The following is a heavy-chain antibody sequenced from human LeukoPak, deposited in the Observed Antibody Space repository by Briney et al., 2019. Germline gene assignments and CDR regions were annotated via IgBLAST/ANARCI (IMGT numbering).Heavy chain of an antibody. Sequence: GGSLRLSCAASGFTFSSYWMSWVRQAPGKGLEWVANIKQDVSEIYYADSVKGRFTISRDNTENSLYLQMNSLRAEDTAVYYCARDKIVGATYFDYWGQGTLVTVSS. CDR3: ARDKIVGATYFDY. CDR2: IKQDVSEI. J-gene: IGHJ4*02. D-gene: IGHD1-26*01. V-gene: IGHV3-7*01. CDR1: GFTFSSYW.